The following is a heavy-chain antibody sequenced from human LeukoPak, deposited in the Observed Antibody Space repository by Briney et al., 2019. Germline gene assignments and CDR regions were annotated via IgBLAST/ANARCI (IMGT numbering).Heavy chain of an antibody. D-gene: IGHD4-11*01. Sequence: PGGSLRLSCAASGFTLSDHYMDWVRQAPGKGLEWVGRTRNKANSYTTDYAASVRGRFTISRDDSKNLLYLQMNSLTTEDTAVYYCVRAPYSNYFFDYWGQGTLVTVSS. CDR1: GFTLSDHY. J-gene: IGHJ4*02. CDR2: TRNKANSYTT. CDR3: VRAPYSNYFFDY. V-gene: IGHV3-72*01.